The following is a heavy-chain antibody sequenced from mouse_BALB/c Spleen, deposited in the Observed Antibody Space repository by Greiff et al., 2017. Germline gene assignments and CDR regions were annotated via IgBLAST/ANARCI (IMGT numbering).Heavy chain of an antibody. CDR3: ARGEDGYEGSYFDY. J-gene: IGHJ2*01. V-gene: IGHV1-7*01. D-gene: IGHD2-2*01. Sequence: QVQLQQSGAELAKPGASVKMSCKASGYTFTSYWMHWVKQRPGQGLEWIGYINPSTGYTEYNQKFKDKATLTADKSSSTAYMQLSSLTSEDSAVYYCARGEDGYEGSYFDYWGQGTTRTVSS. CDR2: INPSTGYT. CDR1: GYTFTSYW.